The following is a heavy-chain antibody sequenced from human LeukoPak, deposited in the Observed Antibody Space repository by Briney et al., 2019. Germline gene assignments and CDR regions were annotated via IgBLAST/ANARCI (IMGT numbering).Heavy chain of an antibody. CDR1: GGSISSYY. CDR3: SSAPLDGDHFDY. V-gene: IGHV4-59*01. CDR2: IYYSGST. Sequence: PSETLSLTCTVSGGSISSYYWSWIRQPPGKGLEWIGYIYYSGSTNYNPSLKSRVTISVDTSKNQFSLKLSSVTAADTAVYYCSSAPLDGDHFDYWGQGTLVTVSP. D-gene: IGHD4-17*01. J-gene: IGHJ4*02.